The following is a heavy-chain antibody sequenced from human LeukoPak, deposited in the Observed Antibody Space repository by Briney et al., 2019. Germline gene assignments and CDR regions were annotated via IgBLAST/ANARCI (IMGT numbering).Heavy chain of an antibody. CDR3: ARLRGIVGEGATTPPRSWFDP. Sequence: SETRSLACTVSGGSISSSSYYWGWIRQPPGKGLEWMGSIYYSGSTYYNPSLKSRVTISVDTSKNQFSLKLSSVTAADTAVYYCARLRGIVGEGATTPPRSWFDPWGQGTLVTVSS. CDR1: GGSISSSSYY. V-gene: IGHV4-39*01. CDR2: IYYSGST. J-gene: IGHJ5*02. D-gene: IGHD1-26*01.